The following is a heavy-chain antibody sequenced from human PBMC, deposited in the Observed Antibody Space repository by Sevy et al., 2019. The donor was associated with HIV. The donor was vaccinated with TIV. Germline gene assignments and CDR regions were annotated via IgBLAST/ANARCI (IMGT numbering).Heavy chain of an antibody. D-gene: IGHD3-3*01. J-gene: IGHJ6*02. Sequence: SETLSLTCTVSGGSISSSSFYWDWIRQPPGKGLEWLGSVYYSGSTYYNPSLKSRVTISVDTSKNQLFLKLSSVTAADTAVYYCAKYYDSYYYYGMDVWGQGTTVTVS. CDR2: VYYSGST. V-gene: IGHV4-39*01. CDR1: GGSISSSSFY. CDR3: AKYYDSYYYYGMDV.